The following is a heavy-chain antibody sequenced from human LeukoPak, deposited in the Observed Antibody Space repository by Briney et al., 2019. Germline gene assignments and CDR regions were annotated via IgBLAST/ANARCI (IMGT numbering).Heavy chain of an antibody. J-gene: IGHJ4*02. Sequence: GESLKISCKGSGYSFTSYWIGWVRQMPGKGLEWMGIIYPGDSDTRYSPSFQGQVPISADKSISTGYLQWSSLKASDTATYYCYSIAARRFDYWGQGTLVTVSS. CDR2: IYPGDSDT. V-gene: IGHV5-51*01. CDR3: YSIAARRFDY. D-gene: IGHD6-6*01. CDR1: GYSFTSYW.